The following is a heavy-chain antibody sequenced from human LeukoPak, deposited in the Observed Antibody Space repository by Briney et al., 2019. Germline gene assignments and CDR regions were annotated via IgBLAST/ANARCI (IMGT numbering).Heavy chain of an antibody. J-gene: IGHJ6*02. V-gene: IGHV3-33*01. CDR1: GFTFSSYG. CDR2: IWYDGSNK. CDR3: ARGEGIAAYTMDV. Sequence: GGSLRLSCAASGFTFSSYGMHWVRQAPGKGLEWVAVIWYDGSNKYYADSVKGRFTISRDNSKNTLYLQMNSLRAEDTAVYYCARGEGIAAYTMDVWGQGTTVTVPS. D-gene: IGHD6-13*01.